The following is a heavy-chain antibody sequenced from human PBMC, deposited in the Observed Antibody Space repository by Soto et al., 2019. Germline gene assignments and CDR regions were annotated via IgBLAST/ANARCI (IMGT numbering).Heavy chain of an antibody. V-gene: IGHV3-48*01. CDR2: ISSSSSTI. D-gene: IGHD1-7*01. J-gene: IGHJ4*02. Sequence: GGSLRLSCAASGFTFSSYSMNWVRQAPGKGLEWVSYISSSSSTIYYADSVKGRFTISRDNAKNSLYLQMNSLRAEDTAVYYCARGTTRDETHFDYWGQGTLVTVSS. CDR3: ARGTTRDETHFDY. CDR1: GFTFSSYS.